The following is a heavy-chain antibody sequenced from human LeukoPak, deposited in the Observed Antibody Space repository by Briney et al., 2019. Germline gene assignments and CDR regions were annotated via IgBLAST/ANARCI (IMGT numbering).Heavy chain of an antibody. J-gene: IGHJ4*02. CDR2: ISGGGGSI. D-gene: IGHD2-2*01. CDR3: ARGFPYCGSTNCHYFDY. V-gene: IGHV3-23*01. Sequence: GGSLRLSCAASGFTFSSYAMSWVRQAPGKGLEWVSIISGGGGSIYYADSVKGRFTISRDNSKNTLYLQMNSLRAEDTAVYYCARGFPYCGSTNCHYFDYWGQGTLVIVSS. CDR1: GFTFSSYA.